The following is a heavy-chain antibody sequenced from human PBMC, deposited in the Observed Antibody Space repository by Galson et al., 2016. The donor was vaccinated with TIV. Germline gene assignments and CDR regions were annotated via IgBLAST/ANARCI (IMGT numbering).Heavy chain of an antibody. J-gene: IGHJ6*02. CDR3: TKVPSSGFSYYYGLDV. V-gene: IGHV3-23*01. CDR1: GFTFSSSA. CDR2: ISGGGSST. D-gene: IGHD3-22*01. Sequence: SLRLSCAASGFTFSSSAVHWVRQAPGKGLEWVSAISGGGSSTYYADSVKGRFTISRDNSKNTLYLQMNSLRAEDTAIYYCTKVPSSGFSYYYGLDVWGQGTTVIVSS.